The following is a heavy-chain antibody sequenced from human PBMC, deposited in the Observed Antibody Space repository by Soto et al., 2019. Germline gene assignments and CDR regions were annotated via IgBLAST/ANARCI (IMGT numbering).Heavy chain of an antibody. J-gene: IGHJ3*02. CDR2: IIPIFGTA. CDR3: SRDQGIRGYSYGLMTDAFDI. CDR1: GGTFSSYA. D-gene: IGHD5-18*01. Sequence: SVKVSCKASGGTFSSYAISWVRQAPGQGXEWMGGIIPIFGTANYAQKFQGRVTITADESTSTAYMERSSLRSEDTAVYYCSRDQGIRGYSYGLMTDAFDIWAQGTMVTVSS. V-gene: IGHV1-69*13.